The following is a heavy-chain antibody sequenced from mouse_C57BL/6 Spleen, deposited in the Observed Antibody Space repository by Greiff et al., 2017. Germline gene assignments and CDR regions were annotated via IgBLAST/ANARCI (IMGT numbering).Heavy chain of an antibody. CDR3: AREEGYSSGTEGAMDY. V-gene: IGHV1-72*01. J-gene: IGHJ4*01. Sequence: QVQLQQSGAELVKPGASVKLSCKASGYTFTSYWMHWVKQRPGRGLEWIGRIDPNSGGTKYNEKFKSKATLTVDKPSSTAYMQLSSLTSEDSAVYYCAREEGYSSGTEGAMDYWGQGTSVTVSS. CDR1: GYTFTSYW. D-gene: IGHD3-2*02. CDR2: IDPNSGGT.